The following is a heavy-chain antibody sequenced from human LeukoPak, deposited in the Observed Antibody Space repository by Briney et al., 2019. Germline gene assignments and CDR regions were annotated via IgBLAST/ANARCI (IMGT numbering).Heavy chain of an antibody. CDR2: LYKRGTT. Sequence: SETLSFTCNVSVDSMSDLYWSWIRQSPGGGREGIGYLYKRGTTNYIPSLGGRVTISVDKSKSPLSLRLNSVTAADTAVYYCVASDSTSSGVDHWGQGTLVTVSS. CDR1: VDSMSDLY. CDR3: VASDSTSSGVDH. V-gene: IGHV4-4*08. D-gene: IGHD6-6*01. J-gene: IGHJ4*02.